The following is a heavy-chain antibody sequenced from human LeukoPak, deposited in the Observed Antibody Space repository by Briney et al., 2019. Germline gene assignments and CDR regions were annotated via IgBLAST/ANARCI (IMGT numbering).Heavy chain of an antibody. J-gene: IGHJ4*02. CDR3: AKQTTTLDY. CDR2: ISSSSSYI. D-gene: IGHD4-17*01. V-gene: IGHV3-21*04. CDR1: GGSISSSSYY. Sequence: ETLSLTCTVSGGSISSSSYYWNWVRQAPGKGLEWVSSISSSSSYIYYADSVKGRFTISRDNSKNTLYLQMNSLRAEDTAVYYCAKQTTTLDYWGQGTLVTVSS.